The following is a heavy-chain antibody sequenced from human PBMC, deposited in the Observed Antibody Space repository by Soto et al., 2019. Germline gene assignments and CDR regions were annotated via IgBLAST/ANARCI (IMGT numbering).Heavy chain of an antibody. CDR1: GGSMSKFY. V-gene: IGHV4-4*07. CDR2: VYATGTS. D-gene: IGHD4-17*01. Sequence: TLSLTCSVSGGSMSKFYWSWIRKTAGKGLEWMGRVYATGTSDYNPSLRSRIAMSVDISKKTFSLRLRSVTAADTGVYYCVRDGSKTLRDCFDPWGQGILVTVSS. J-gene: IGHJ5*02. CDR3: VRDGSKTLRDCFDP.